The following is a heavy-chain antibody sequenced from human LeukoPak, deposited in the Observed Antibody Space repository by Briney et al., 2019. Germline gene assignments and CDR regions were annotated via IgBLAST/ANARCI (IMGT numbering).Heavy chain of an antibody. D-gene: IGHD5-12*01. J-gene: IGHJ4*02. Sequence: GGSLRLSCAASGFSLSGYWMSWVRQAPGKGLEWVARLHADGSEKYYAGSVKGRFTISGDNAKNSLYLQMNSLRVEDTAVYYCARGGYSFDYLGQGTLVTVSS. CDR2: LHADGSEK. V-gene: IGHV3-7*01. CDR3: ARGGYSFDY. CDR1: GFSLSGYW.